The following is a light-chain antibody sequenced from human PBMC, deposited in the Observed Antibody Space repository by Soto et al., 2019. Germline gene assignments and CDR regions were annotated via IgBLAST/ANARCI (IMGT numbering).Light chain of an antibody. V-gene: IGKV1-5*01. Sequence: DIQMTQSPSTLSASVGDRVTITCRASQSISSWLAWYQQKPGKAPKLLTYDASSLESGVPSRFSGSGSGTEFTLTISSLQPDDFATYYCQQYNSYWTFGQGTKADIK. CDR3: QQYNSYWT. CDR1: QSISSW. CDR2: DAS. J-gene: IGKJ1*01.